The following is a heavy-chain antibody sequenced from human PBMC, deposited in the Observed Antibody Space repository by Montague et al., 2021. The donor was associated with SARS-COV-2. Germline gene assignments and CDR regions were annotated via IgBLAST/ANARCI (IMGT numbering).Heavy chain of an antibody. Sequence: SETLSLTCAVYGGSVSDYYWSWIRQPPGKGLEWIGEINHSGSTNYNLSXXGRVTTSVDTSKNQFSLKLTSVTAADTAVYYCARGPRITMIVVVITDIWFDPWGQGTLVTVSS. CDR2: INHSGST. J-gene: IGHJ5*02. CDR3: ARGPRITMIVVVITDIWFDP. CDR1: GGSVSDYY. D-gene: IGHD3-22*01. V-gene: IGHV4-34*01.